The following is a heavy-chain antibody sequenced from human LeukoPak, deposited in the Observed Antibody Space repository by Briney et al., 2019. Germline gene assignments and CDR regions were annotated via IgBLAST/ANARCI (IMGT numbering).Heavy chain of an antibody. V-gene: IGHV1-69*05. D-gene: IGHD1-26*01. CDR3: ARDWRSIGGDSGSYDI. Sequence: SVKVSCKXSGGTFSSYAISWVRQAPGQGLEWMGRIIPIFGTANYAQKFQGRVTITTDESTSTAYMELSSLRSEDTAVYYCARDWRSIGGDSGSYDIWGQGTMVTVSS. CDR1: GGTFSSYA. J-gene: IGHJ3*02. CDR2: IIPIFGTA.